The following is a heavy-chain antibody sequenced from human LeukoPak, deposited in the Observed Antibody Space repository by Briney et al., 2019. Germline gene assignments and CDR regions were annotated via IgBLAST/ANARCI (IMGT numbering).Heavy chain of an antibody. CDR1: GGSISSSNYY. V-gene: IGHV4-39*01. CDR3: ARHKGTSCCNARFDP. Sequence: SERDSLTCTVSGGSISSSNYYWGWIRQPPGKGLEWIGSIYYSGSTYYNPSLKSRVTISVDTSKNQFSLKLSSVTAADTAVYYCARHKGTSCCNARFDPWGQGTLVTVSS. CDR2: IYYSGST. J-gene: IGHJ5*02. D-gene: IGHD2-2*01.